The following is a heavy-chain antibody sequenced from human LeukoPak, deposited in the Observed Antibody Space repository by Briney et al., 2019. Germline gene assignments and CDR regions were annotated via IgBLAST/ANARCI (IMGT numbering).Heavy chain of an antibody. D-gene: IGHD2-2*01. Sequence: GGSLRLSCAASRFTFNNYGMHWVRQAPGKGLEWVAVISYDGRNIHYPDSVKGRFTISRDISTDTLWLQMDSLRTEDTAVYYCAKGPLRGTAAAIDYWGQGTLVTVSS. J-gene: IGHJ4*02. CDR1: RFTFNNYG. CDR2: ISYDGRNI. CDR3: AKGPLRGTAAAIDY. V-gene: IGHV3-30*18.